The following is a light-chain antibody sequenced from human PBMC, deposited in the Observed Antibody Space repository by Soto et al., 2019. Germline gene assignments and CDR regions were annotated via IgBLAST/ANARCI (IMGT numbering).Light chain of an antibody. CDR1: QSVSSSA. Sequence: EIVLTQSPATMSLSPGAIATFSCRASQSVSSSALAWYQQKRGQAPRLLIHDASSRATGIPDRFSGSGSGTDFTLTISRLEPEDFAVYYCQQYGGSPRTFGQGTKVDNK. CDR3: QQYGGSPRT. J-gene: IGKJ1*01. V-gene: IGKV3-20*01. CDR2: DAS.